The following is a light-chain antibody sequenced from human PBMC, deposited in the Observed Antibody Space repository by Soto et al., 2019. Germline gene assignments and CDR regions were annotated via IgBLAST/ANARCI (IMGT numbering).Light chain of an antibody. CDR1: SSDVAIYNL. J-gene: IGLJ3*02. V-gene: IGLV2-23*02. CDR3: CSFAGSRTWV. Sequence: QSAPIQPASVSGSPGQSVTISCIGTSSDVAIYNLVSWYQQYPGKAPKLILYEVSKWPSGISHRVSGSKSGNTASLTISGLQAEDEADYYCCSFAGSRTWVFGGGTKLTVL. CDR2: EVS.